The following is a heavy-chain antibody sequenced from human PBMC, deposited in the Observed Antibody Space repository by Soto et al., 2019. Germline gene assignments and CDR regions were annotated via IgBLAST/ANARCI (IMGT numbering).Heavy chain of an antibody. Sequence: SGPTLVNPTETLTLTCTVSGFSLSNARMGVSWIRQPPGKALEWLAHIFPNDEKSYSTSLKSRLTISKDTSKSQVVLTMTNMDPVDTATYYCARIQDNWNYGVWFDPWGQGTLVTVSS. D-gene: IGHD1-7*01. CDR1: GFSLSNARMG. V-gene: IGHV2-26*01. J-gene: IGHJ5*02. CDR2: IFPNDEK. CDR3: ARIQDNWNYGVWFDP.